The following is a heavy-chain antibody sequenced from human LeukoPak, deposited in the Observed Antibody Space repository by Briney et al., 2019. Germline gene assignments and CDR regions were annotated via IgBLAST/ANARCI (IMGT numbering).Heavy chain of an antibody. Sequence: GGSLRLSCAASGFTFGDYAMSWVRQAPGKGLEWVSGLNWNGGSTGYADSVKGQFTISRDNAKNSLYLQMNSLRAEDTALYYCARVLTGNDYWGQGTLVTVSS. J-gene: IGHJ4*02. CDR2: LNWNGGST. CDR1: GFTFGDYA. D-gene: IGHD1-1*01. V-gene: IGHV3-20*04. CDR3: ARVLTGNDY.